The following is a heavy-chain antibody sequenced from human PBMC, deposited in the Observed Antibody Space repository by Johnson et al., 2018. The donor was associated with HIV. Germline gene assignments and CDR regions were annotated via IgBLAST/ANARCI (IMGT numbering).Heavy chain of an antibody. CDR2: INWDGDST. V-gene: IGHV3-43D*03. CDR1: RFTFDDYA. Sequence: VQLVESGGVVVHPGGSLRLSCETSRFTFDDYAMHWVRQAPGKGLEWVSLINWDGDSTYYADSVKGRFTISRDKAKNTVHLQMNSLRAEDTAVYYCARAPWAGYSYGLLDWGQGTMVTVSS. J-gene: IGHJ3*01. D-gene: IGHD5-18*01. CDR3: ARAPWAGYSYGLLD.